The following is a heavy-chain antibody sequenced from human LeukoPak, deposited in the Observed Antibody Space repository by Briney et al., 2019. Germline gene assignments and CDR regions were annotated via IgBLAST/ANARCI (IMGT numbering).Heavy chain of an antibody. D-gene: IGHD5-18*01. J-gene: IGHJ4*02. CDR3: AKGNGYSYGRYYFDY. CDR2: ITASGGNT. V-gene: IGHV3-23*01. Sequence: GGSLRLSCAASGFTFSSYAMGWVRQAPGKGLEWVSAITASGGNTYHADSVKGRFTISRDNSKNTLYLQVNSLRAEDTAVYYCAKGNGYSYGRYYFDYWRQGTLVTVSS. CDR1: GFTFSSYA.